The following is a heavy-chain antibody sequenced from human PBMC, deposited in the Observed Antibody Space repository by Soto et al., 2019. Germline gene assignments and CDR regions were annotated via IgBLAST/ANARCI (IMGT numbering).Heavy chain of an antibody. CDR1: GFTFKSYA. Sequence: GGSLRLSCVAPGFTFKSYAMSWVRQAPGRGMEWVSSISGTGGSTYYADSVRGRFTISRDNSKNTLFLQLNNLTVGDTAVYYCAKDRHQLPPGFNRFDPWGRGTLVTVSS. CDR2: ISGTGGST. V-gene: IGHV3-23*01. J-gene: IGHJ5*02. CDR3: AKDRHQLPPGFNRFDP. D-gene: IGHD2-2*01.